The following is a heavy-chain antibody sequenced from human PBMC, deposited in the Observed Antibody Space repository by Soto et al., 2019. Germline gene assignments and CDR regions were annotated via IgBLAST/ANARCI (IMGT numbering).Heavy chain of an antibody. J-gene: IGHJ5*02. V-gene: IGHV1-18*01. Sequence: QVQLVQSGAEVKKPGASVKVSCKASGYTFTSYGISWVRQAPGQGLEWMGWISAYNGNTNYAQKLQGRVTMTTDTSTSTAYMELRSLRSDDTAVYYCARDLSPDYYGSGSYYNPTGLWFDPWGQGTLVTVSS. CDR3: ARDLSPDYYGSGSYYNPTGLWFDP. CDR1: GYTFTSYG. D-gene: IGHD3-10*01. CDR2: ISAYNGNT.